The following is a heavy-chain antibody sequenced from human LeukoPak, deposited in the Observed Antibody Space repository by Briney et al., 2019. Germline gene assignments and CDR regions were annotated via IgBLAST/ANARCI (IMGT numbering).Heavy chain of an antibody. J-gene: IGHJ4*02. Sequence: SETLSLTCSVSGGSINSYYWTWLRQPPGKGLEWFGYIYYTGTTNYNPSLESRVTMSVDTSKNQFSLKLSSVTAADTAVYYCARARGISAAVHYWGQGTLVTVST. CDR2: IYYTGTT. CDR3: ARARGISAAVHY. V-gene: IGHV4-59*01. D-gene: IGHD6-13*01. CDR1: GGSINSYY.